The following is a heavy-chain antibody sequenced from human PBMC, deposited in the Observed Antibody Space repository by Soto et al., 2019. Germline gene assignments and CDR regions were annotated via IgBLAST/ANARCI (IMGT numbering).Heavy chain of an antibody. J-gene: IGHJ4*02. CDR1: GGTFSSYA. V-gene: IGHV1-69*06. CDR2: IIPIFGTA. CDR3: ARGRPPYNWNPEIFDY. Sequence: ASVKVSCKASGGTFSSYAISWVRQAPGQGLEWMGGIIPIFGTANYAQKFQGRVTITADKSTSTAYMELSSLRSEDTAVYYCARGRPPYNWNPEIFDYWGQGTLVTVSS. D-gene: IGHD1-20*01.